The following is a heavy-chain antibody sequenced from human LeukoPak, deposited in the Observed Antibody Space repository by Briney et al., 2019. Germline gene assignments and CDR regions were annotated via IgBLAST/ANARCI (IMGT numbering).Heavy chain of an antibody. CDR3: ARTRYYYDSRSYGAPYYFDY. Sequence: SETLSLTCTVSGGSISNYYWSWIRQPPGKGLEWIGYIYYSGSTNYNPSLKSRVTISVDTSKNQFSLKLRSVTAADTAVYYCARTRYYYDSRSYGAPYYFDYWGQGTLVTVSS. J-gene: IGHJ4*02. V-gene: IGHV4-59*01. D-gene: IGHD3-10*01. CDR2: IYYSGST. CDR1: GGSISNYY.